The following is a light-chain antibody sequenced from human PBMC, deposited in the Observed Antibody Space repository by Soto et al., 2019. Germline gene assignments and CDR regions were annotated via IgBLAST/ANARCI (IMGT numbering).Light chain of an antibody. CDR3: AAWDDSLNGVI. CDR2: SNN. Sequence: QLVLTQPPSASGTPGQRVLISCSGSSSNIGGNTVNWYQQLPGSAPNLLIFSNNQRPSGVPDRISGSKSGSSASLAISGLQSEDEAAYYCAAWDDSLNGVIFGGGTKLTVL. V-gene: IGLV1-44*01. J-gene: IGLJ2*01. CDR1: SSNIGGNT.